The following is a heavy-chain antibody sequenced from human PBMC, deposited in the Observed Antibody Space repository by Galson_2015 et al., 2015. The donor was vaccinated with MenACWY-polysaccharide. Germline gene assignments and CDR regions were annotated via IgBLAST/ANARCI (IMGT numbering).Heavy chain of an antibody. CDR3: AAIAAAGDSYGMDV. D-gene: IGHD6-13*01. Sequence: SLRLSCAASGFTFSSYDMHWVRHATGKGLEWVSTIGSAGDAYYPDSVKGRFTISRENANNSLYLQMNSLRAGDTAVYYCAAIAAAGDSYGMDVWGQGPRSPSP. CDR1: GFTFSSYD. CDR2: IGSAGDA. V-gene: IGHV3-13*01. J-gene: IGHJ6*02.